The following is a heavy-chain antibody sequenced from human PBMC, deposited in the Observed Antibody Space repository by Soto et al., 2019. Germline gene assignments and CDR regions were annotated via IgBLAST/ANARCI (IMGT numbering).Heavy chain of an antibody. CDR2: VYYSGST. Sequence: ETLSLTCTVSGGSISSSNYYWGWIRQPPGKGLEWIGSVYYSGSTSYNSSLKSRVTISVDTSKNQFSLRLSSVTAADTAVYYCASPTLGAFDIWGQGTMVTVSS. J-gene: IGHJ3*02. D-gene: IGHD3-16*01. CDR3: ASPTLGAFDI. CDR1: GGSISSSNYY. V-gene: IGHV4-39*01.